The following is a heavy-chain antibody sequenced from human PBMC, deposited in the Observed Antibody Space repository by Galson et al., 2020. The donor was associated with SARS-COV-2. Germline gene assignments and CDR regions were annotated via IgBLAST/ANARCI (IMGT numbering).Heavy chain of an antibody. V-gene: IGHV3-74*03. J-gene: IGHJ4*02. Sequence: GGSLRLSCAASGFTFSNYWMHWVRQAPGKGLVWVSRIIGDGSHTTYADSVKGRFTSSRDNAKNTLYLQMTSLRAEATAVYYCARALINSDSSGYYLYWGQGALVTVSS. CDR1: GFTFSNYW. D-gene: IGHD3-22*01. CDR2: IIGDGSHT. CDR3: ARALINSDSSGYYLY.